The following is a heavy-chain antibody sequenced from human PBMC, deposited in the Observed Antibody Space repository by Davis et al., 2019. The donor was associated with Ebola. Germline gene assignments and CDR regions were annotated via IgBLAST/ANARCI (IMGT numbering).Heavy chain of an antibody. CDR3: ARGGSPAMFKGVDE. CDR1: GVSIIDHY. V-gene: IGHV4-59*11. Sequence: PSETLSLTCTVSGVSIIDHYWSCIRQSPGKGLEWIGYIDYRGRSTYKPSLRSRITMSVDTSKNQFSLKLKSITAAETAVYYCARGGSPAMFKGVDEWGQGTLVTVAS. J-gene: IGHJ4*02. CDR2: IDYRGRS. D-gene: IGHD2-2*01.